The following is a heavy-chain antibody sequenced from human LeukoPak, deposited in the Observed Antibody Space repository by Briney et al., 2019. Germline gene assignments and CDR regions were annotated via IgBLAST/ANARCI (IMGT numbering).Heavy chain of an antibody. J-gene: IGHJ4*02. V-gene: IGHV4-4*07. CDR1: GGSISSYY. CDR2: IYTSGST. D-gene: IGHD3-9*01. Sequence: PSETLSLTCTVSGGSISSYYWSWIRQPAGKGLEWIGRIYTSGSTNYNPSLKSRVTMSVDTSKNQFSLKLSSVTAADTAVYYCARDEGQITYYDILTGYPHLYYFDYWGQGTLVTVSS. CDR3: ARDEGQITYYDILTGYPHLYYFDY.